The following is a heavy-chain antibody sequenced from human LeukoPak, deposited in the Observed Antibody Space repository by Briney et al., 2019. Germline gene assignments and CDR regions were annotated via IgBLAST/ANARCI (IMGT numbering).Heavy chain of an antibody. CDR1: GGSISSYY. CDR2: IDSSGST. Sequence: SETLSLTCSVSGGSISSYYWTWIGQPPGKGLEWVGFIDSSGSTNYSPSLKSRLSLSVDTSKNQFSLRLSAVTAADTAVYFCARIKVGATVDFWGQGSLVTVSS. J-gene: IGHJ4*02. CDR3: ARIKVGATVDF. D-gene: IGHD1-26*01. V-gene: IGHV4-59*01.